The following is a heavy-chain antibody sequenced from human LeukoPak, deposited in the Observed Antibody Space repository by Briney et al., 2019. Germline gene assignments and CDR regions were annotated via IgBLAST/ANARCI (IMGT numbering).Heavy chain of an antibody. CDR1: GFTFSSYG. CDR3: AKTPVVYSGGGHYFDS. J-gene: IGHJ4*02. Sequence: PGRSLRLSCAASGFTFSSYGMHWVRQAPGKGLVWVSGISGSGGTTYYADSVKGRFTISRDNSKNTLYLQMNSLGAEDTAIYYCAKTPVVYSGGGHYFDSWGQGTLVTVSS. CDR2: ISGSGGTT. V-gene: IGHV3-23*01. D-gene: IGHD6-19*01.